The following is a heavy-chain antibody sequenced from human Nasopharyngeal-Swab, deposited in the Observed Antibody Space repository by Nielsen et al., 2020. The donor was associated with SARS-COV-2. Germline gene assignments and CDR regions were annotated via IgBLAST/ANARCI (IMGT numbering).Heavy chain of an antibody. D-gene: IGHD2-15*01. Sequence: GGSLRLSCAASGFNFNIAWMSWVRQAPGTGLEWVGRIKSKGDGGTTDYAAPVTGRFTISRDDSKNTLYLQMNSLKTEDTAVYYCTYDDIYCRDARCYGHWGQGTLVTVSS. V-gene: IGHV3-15*01. CDR1: GFNFNIAW. J-gene: IGHJ4*02. CDR3: TYDDIYCRDARCYGH. CDR2: IKSKGDGGTT.